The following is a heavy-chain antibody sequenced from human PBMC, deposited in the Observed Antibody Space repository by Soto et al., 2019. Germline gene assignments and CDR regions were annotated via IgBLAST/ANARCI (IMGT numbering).Heavy chain of an antibody. CDR1: GGTFDNYA. V-gene: IGHV1-69*13. Sequence: ASVEVPYKSSGGTFDNYAMSWVRQAPAEGLEWLGGIIPNVDAANYAQKFQGRATIAADESARTAYMELSRLRSDDTAVYYCAKGSYYDASSAFYTPACSYNFGYFDEWGQGTMVTVSS. CDR2: IIPNVDAA. CDR3: AKGSYYDASSAFYTPACSYNFGYFDE. J-gene: IGHJ4*03. D-gene: IGHD3-22*01.